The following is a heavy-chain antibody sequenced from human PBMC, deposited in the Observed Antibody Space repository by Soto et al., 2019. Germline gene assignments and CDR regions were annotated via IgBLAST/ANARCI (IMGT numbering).Heavy chain of an antibody. V-gene: IGHV3-23*01. CDR2: IRASGGSI. CDR3: ATMVQWLALDY. D-gene: IGHD6-19*01. Sequence: EVQLLESGGGLVQPGASLRPSCAASGFTFSSYAMSWVRQVPGKGLEWVSVIRASGGSIYYANSVKGRFTISRDNSKNTLYLQVNSLRAEDTAVDYCATMVQWLALDYWGQGTLFSVSS. CDR1: GFTFSSYA. J-gene: IGHJ4*02.